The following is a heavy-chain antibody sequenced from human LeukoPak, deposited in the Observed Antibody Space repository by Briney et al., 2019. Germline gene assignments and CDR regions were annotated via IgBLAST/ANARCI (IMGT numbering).Heavy chain of an antibody. CDR3: AREWTPPHSSSSLGFDY. CDR2: IIPIFGTA. J-gene: IGHJ4*02. Sequence: SVKVSCKASGGTFSSYAISWVRQAPGQGLEWMGGIIPIFGTANCAQKFQGRVTITADESTSTAYMELSSLRSEDTAVYYCAREWTPPHSSSSLGFDYWGQGTLVTVSS. D-gene: IGHD6-6*01. V-gene: IGHV1-69*13. CDR1: GGTFSSYA.